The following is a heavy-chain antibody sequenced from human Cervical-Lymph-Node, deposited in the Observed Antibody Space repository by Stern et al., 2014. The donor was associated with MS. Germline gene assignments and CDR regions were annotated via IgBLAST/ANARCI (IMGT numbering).Heavy chain of an antibody. CDR2: INTFGST. J-gene: IGHJ6*02. V-gene: IGHV4-4*07. CDR3: ARGVLGFGEFPYGMDV. CDR1: GGSISSYY. D-gene: IGHD3-10*01. Sequence: QVQLQESGPGKVKPSETLSLTCSVSGGSISSYYCSWVRQPAGKGLEWIGRINTFGSTNFNPSLRIRLPMSVATSKTQFSLNLKSVTAADTAVYYCARGVLGFGEFPYGMDVWGQGTTVTVSS.